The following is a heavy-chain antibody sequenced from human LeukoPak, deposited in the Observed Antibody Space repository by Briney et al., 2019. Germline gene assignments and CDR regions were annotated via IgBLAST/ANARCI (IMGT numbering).Heavy chain of an antibody. CDR2: MSGSGGMT. J-gene: IGHJ4*02. Sequence: LAGGSLGLSCAVSGFTFSAYAMSWVRQAPGKGLEWVSAMSGSGGMTYYADSVKGRFSISRDNSKNTLHLQMNSLRAEDTAVYYCAKGAMPYYDGSGYNYFDYWGQGTPVTVSS. CDR1: GFTFSAYA. CDR3: AKGAMPYYDGSGYNYFDY. V-gene: IGHV3-23*01. D-gene: IGHD3-22*01.